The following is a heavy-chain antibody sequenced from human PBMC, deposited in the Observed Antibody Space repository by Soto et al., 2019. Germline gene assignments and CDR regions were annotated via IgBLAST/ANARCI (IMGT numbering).Heavy chain of an antibody. CDR2: IYYSGGT. CDR3: ARNYGHAFDI. CDR1: GGSIRSYY. D-gene: IGHD1-7*01. J-gene: IGHJ3*02. Sequence: QVQLQESGPGLVKPSETLSLTCTVSGGSIRSYYWSWIRQPPGKGLEWIGYIYYSGGTNYNPSLKSRVTISVDTSKNQSSLKLSSVTAADTAVYYCARNYGHAFDIWGQGTMVTVSS. V-gene: IGHV4-59*01.